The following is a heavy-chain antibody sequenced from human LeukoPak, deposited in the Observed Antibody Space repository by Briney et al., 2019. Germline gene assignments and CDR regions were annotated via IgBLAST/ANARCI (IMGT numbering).Heavy chain of an antibody. CDR3: ARRTRLWAYYYDSSVEDDAFDI. Sequence: GESLKISCKGSGYSFTSYWIGWVRQMPGKGLEWMGIIYPGDSDTRYSPSFQGQVTISADKSISTAYLQWSSLKASDTAMYYCARRTRLWAYYYDSSVEDDAFDIWGQGTMVTVSS. J-gene: IGHJ3*02. CDR2: IYPGDSDT. CDR1: GYSFTSYW. V-gene: IGHV5-51*01. D-gene: IGHD3-22*01.